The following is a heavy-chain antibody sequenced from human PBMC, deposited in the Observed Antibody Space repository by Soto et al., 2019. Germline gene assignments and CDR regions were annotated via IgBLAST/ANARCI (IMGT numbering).Heavy chain of an antibody. D-gene: IGHD2-2*01. J-gene: IGHJ6*04. CDR3: ARRGPQHMDV. CDR2: INVYNDNT. V-gene: IGHV1-18*01. CDR1: VIGDG. Sequence: QDQLVQSGAEVKKPGASVKVSCKAFVIGDGISWVRQAPGQGLEWMGWINVYNDNTEYAPKFQGRVTMTTDTSTNTVYMELRSLRSDDTAVYYCARRGPQHMDVWGKGTTVTVSS.